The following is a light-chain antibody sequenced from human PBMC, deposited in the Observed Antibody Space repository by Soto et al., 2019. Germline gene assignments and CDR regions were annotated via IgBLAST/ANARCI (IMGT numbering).Light chain of an antibody. CDR2: GAS. J-gene: IGKJ1*01. CDR1: QSVNSN. CDR3: QQYNNWPRT. V-gene: IGKV3-15*01. Sequence: EVVMTQSPATLSVSPGQRATLSCRASQSVNSNLAWYQQKLGQPPRLLIYGASTRATDIPPRFSGSGSGTEFTIPINRLQSEDFAIYYCQQYNNWPRTFGQGTKVEIK.